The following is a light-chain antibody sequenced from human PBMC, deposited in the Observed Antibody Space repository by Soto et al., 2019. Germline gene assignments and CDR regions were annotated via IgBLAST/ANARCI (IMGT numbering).Light chain of an antibody. CDR2: AAS. J-gene: IGKJ4*01. V-gene: IGKV1-27*01. CDR1: QGISAY. CDR3: QKYDSASSPT. Sequence: DIQMTQSPSSLSASVGDRVTITCRASQGISAYLAWYQQKPGKVPKLLIFAASTLQPGVPSRFSGSGSGTAVSLTIRSLQPEDVATYYCQKYDSASSPTFGGGTQVEIK.